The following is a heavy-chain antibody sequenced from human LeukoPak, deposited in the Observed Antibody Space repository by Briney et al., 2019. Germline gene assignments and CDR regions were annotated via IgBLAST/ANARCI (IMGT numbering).Heavy chain of an antibody. Sequence: GESLKISCKGSGYSFTSYWIGWVRQMPGKGLEWMGIIYPGDSDTRYSPSFQGQVTISADKSISTAYLQWSSLKASDTAIYYCARGDYCSTMSCSFDPWGQGTLVTVSS. J-gene: IGHJ5*02. CDR1: GYSFTSYW. D-gene: IGHD2-2*01. CDR2: IYPGDSDT. CDR3: ARGDYCSTMSCSFDP. V-gene: IGHV5-51*01.